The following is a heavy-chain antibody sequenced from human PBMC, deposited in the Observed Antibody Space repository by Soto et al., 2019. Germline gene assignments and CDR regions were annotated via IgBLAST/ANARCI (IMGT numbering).Heavy chain of an antibody. V-gene: IGHV4-59*01. CDR1: GGSIRSYY. CDR2: IYYTGST. J-gene: IGHJ4*02. CDR3: ARTLGDSSGFV. Sequence: TLSLTCTVSGGSIRSYYWSWIRQPPGKGLEWIGYIYYTGSTKYNSSLKSRVTISVDTSKNQFSLKLSSVTAADTAVYYCARTLGDSSGFVWGQGTLVTVSS. D-gene: IGHD3-22*01.